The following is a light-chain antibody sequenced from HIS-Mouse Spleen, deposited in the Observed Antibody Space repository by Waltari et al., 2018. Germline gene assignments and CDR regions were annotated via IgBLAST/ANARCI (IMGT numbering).Light chain of an antibody. CDR1: SSDVGGYNY. V-gene: IGLV2-14*01. Sequence: QSALTQPASVSGSPGQSITISCTGTSSDVGGYNYFSWYQQHPGKAPNLMIYEVSNRPSGVSNRFSGSKSGNTASLTISGLQAEDEADYYCSSYTSSSTFFGTGTKVTVL. J-gene: IGLJ1*01. CDR2: EVS. CDR3: SSYTSSSTF.